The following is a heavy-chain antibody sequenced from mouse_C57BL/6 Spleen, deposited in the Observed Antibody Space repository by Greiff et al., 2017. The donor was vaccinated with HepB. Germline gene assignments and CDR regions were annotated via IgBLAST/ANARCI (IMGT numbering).Heavy chain of an antibody. CDR3: ARRRYAMDY. J-gene: IGHJ4*01. CDR1: GYTFTRYW. V-gene: IGHV1-55*01. CDR2: IYPGSGSP. Sequence: QVQLQQSGAELVKPGASVKMSCKASGYTFTRYWITWVKQRPGQGLEWIGDIYPGSGSPNYNEKFKSQATLTVDTSSSTAYMQLSSLTSEDSAVYYCARRRYAMDYWGQGTSVTVSS.